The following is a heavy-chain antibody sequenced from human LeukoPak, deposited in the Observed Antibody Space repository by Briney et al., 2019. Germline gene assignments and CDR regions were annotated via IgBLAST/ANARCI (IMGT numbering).Heavy chain of an antibody. CDR1: GGTFSSYA. D-gene: IGHD3-10*01. CDR2: IIPILGIA. Sequence: ASVKVSCKASGGTFSSYAISWVRQAPGQGLEWMGRIIPILGIANYAQKFQGRVTITADKSTSTAYMELSSLRSEDTAVYYCASPCSNSGEGCVYWGQGTLVTVSS. V-gene: IGHV1-69*04. CDR3: ASPCSNSGEGCVY. J-gene: IGHJ4*02.